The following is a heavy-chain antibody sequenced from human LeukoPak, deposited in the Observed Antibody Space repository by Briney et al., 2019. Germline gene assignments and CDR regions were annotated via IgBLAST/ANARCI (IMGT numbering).Heavy chain of an antibody. CDR3: VKIGGAFYWRWFDE. V-gene: IGHV3-23*01. J-gene: IGHJ5*02. D-gene: IGHD2-8*02. CDR2: INGRAT. CDR1: GFTFNEFG. Sequence: GGSLRLSCAASGFTFNEFGKGWVRRAPGEGVEWVSGINGRATFYAGSVKGRFTNSRDNSRNMRNLQMNTLRAEDTALYCCVKIGGAFYWRWFDEWGQGTLVTVSS.